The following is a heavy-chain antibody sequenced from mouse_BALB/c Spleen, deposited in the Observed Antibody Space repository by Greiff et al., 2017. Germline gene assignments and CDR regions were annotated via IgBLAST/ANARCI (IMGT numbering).Heavy chain of an antibody. CDR2: INPGSGGT. CDR1: GYAFTNYL. CDR3: ARGPYGGYFDV. J-gene: IGHJ1*01. D-gene: IGHD1-1*01. V-gene: IGHV1-54*01. Sequence: VQLQQSGAELVRPGTSVKVSCKASGYAFTNYLIEWVKQRPGQGLEWIGVINPGSGGTNYNEKFKGKATLTADKSSSTAYMQLSSLTSDDSAVYFCARGPYGGYFDVWGAGTTVTVSS.